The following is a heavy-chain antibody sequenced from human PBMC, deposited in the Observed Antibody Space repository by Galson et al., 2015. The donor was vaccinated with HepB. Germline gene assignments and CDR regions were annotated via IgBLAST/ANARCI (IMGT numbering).Heavy chain of an antibody. J-gene: IGHJ6*03. V-gene: IGHV1-18*01. Sequence: SVKVSCKASGYTFTSYGISWVRQAPGQGLEWMGWISAYNGNTNYAQKLQGRVTMTTDTFTSTAYMELRSLRSDDTAVYYCARDCPYGSGRIAKLYYYYYMDVWGKGTTVTVSS. CDR1: GYTFTSYG. CDR3: ARDCPYGSGRIAKLYYYYYMDV. D-gene: IGHD3-10*01. CDR2: ISAYNGNT.